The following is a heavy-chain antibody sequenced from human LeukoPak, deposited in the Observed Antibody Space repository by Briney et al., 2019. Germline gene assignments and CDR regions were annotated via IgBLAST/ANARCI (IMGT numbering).Heavy chain of an antibody. D-gene: IGHD5-24*01. CDR2: ISYDGGNK. Sequence: GRSLRLSCAASGFTFSSYGMHWVRQAPGKGLEWVAVISYDGGNKYYTDSVKGRFTISRDNSKTTLYLQMNSLRTEDTAVYYCAKGGEMGTIRGYFDYLGQGTLVTVSS. CDR3: AKGGEMGTIRGYFDY. J-gene: IGHJ4*02. CDR1: GFTFSSYG. V-gene: IGHV3-30*18.